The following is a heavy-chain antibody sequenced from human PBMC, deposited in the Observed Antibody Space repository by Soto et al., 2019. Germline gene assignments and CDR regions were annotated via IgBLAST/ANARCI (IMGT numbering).Heavy chain of an antibody. Sequence: QLQLQESGSGLVKPSQTLSLTCAVSGGSISSGGYSWSWIRQPPGKGLEWIGYIYHSGSTYYNPSLKSRATISVDRSRNLFPLKLSSVTAADTAVYYCARAGGLGAVAADYWGQGTLVTVSS. V-gene: IGHV4-30-2*01. CDR2: IYHSGST. CDR3: ARAGGLGAVAADY. J-gene: IGHJ4*02. CDR1: GGSISSGGYS. D-gene: IGHD6-19*01.